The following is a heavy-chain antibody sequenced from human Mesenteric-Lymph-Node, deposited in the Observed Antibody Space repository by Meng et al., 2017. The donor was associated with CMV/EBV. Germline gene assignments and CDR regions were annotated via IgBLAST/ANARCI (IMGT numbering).Heavy chain of an antibody. D-gene: IGHD6-19*01. Sequence: GSLRLSCSVSGDSISSFYWSWIRQPPGKGLEWIGYISDTGSTNYNPSLKSRVTMSLDTSNNQFSLKLNSVTAADTAVYYCAREQWLVHYFDYWGQGTLVTVSS. V-gene: IGHV4-59*01. CDR3: AREQWLVHYFDY. J-gene: IGHJ4*02. CDR2: ISDTGST. CDR1: GDSISSFY.